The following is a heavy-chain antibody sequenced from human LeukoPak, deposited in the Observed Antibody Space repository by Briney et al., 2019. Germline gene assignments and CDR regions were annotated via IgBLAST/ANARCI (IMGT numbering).Heavy chain of an antibody. Sequence: GGSLRLSCAASGFTFSSYWMTWVRQAPGKGLEWVANIKQDGSQKFYLDSVKGRLTISRDNAKDSLFLQMNSLRAEDTAVYYCARHYDSTAYSLDYWGQGTLVTVSS. J-gene: IGHJ4*02. CDR3: ARHYDSTAYSLDY. CDR1: GFTFSSYW. V-gene: IGHV3-7*01. D-gene: IGHD3-22*01. CDR2: IKQDGSQK.